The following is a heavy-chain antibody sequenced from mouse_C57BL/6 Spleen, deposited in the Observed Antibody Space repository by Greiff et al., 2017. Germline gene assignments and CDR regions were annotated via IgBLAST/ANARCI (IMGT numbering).Heavy chain of an antibody. CDR3: ARWYGNYVPFDY. V-gene: IGHV1-69*01. CDR2: IDPSDSYT. J-gene: IGHJ2*01. D-gene: IGHD2-10*02. CDR1: GYTFTSYW. Sequence: QVQLQQPGAELVMPGASVKLSCKASGYTFTSYWMHWVKQRPGQGLEWIGEIDPSDSYTNYNQKFKGKSTLTVDKSSSTAYMQLSSLTSEDSAVYYCARWYGNYVPFDYWGQGTTLTVSS.